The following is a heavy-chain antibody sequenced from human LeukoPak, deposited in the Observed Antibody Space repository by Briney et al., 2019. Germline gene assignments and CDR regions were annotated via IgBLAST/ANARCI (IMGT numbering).Heavy chain of an antibody. J-gene: IGHJ6*02. CDR1: GFTFNTYW. CDR3: ARDDHTYYGMDV. CDR2: INGDGSST. Sequence: PGGSLRLSCAASGFTFNTYWMHWVRQAPGKGLVWVSRINGDGSSTTYADSVKGRFTISRDNAKNTLYLQMNSLRAEDTAVYYCARDDHTYYGMDVWGQGTTVTVSS. V-gene: IGHV3-74*03.